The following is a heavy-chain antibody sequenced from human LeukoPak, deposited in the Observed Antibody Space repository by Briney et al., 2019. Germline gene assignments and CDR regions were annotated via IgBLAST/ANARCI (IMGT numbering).Heavy chain of an antibody. CDR1: GASISSHY. Sequence: KPSETLALTCTVSGASISSHYWCWIRQPPGTGLEWTGDIYYRGSTTYNPSLKSRVSISLDTSRNQFSLNLSSVTAADTAVYYCAKLEVGRFDPWGQGTLVTVSS. CDR3: AKLEVGRFDP. CDR2: IYYRGST. D-gene: IGHD7-27*01. V-gene: IGHV4-59*11. J-gene: IGHJ5*02.